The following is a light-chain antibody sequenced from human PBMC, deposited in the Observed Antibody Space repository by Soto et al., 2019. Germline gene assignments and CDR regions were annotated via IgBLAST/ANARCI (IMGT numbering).Light chain of an antibody. J-gene: IGKJ5*01. CDR3: QQRTSWPIT. Sequence: EIVLTQSPGTLSLSPGERAALSCRASQSLSGTYLAWYQHRPGQPPRLLIYSASNRATGIPARFSGSGSGTDFTLTISSLEPEDFAVYYCQQRTSWPITFGQGTRLEI. CDR1: QSLSGTY. V-gene: IGKV3D-20*02. CDR2: SAS.